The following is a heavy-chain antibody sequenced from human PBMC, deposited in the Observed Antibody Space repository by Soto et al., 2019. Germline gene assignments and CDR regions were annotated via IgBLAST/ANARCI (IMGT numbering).Heavy chain of an antibody. V-gene: IGHV4-31*03. CDR1: GGSISSGGHY. Sequence: QVQLQESGPGLVKPSQTLSLTCTVSGGSISSGGHYWSWIRQHPGKGLEWIGCIYYSGSTYYNPSLKSRVTISVDTSQNQFSLKLSSVTAADTAVYYCASINCSGGSCYSVRYFQHWGQGTLVTVSS. J-gene: IGHJ1*01. CDR2: IYYSGST. CDR3: ASINCSGGSCYSVRYFQH. D-gene: IGHD2-15*01.